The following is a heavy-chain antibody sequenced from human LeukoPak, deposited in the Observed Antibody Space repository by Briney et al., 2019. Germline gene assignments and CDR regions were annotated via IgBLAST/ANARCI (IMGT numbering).Heavy chain of an antibody. CDR3: ATHILFWSGLFDS. J-gene: IGHJ4*02. Sequence: GGSLRLSCEASGFSFSTVPMSWVRQVPGKGLECVSYIIASGDSAYYADSVRGRFTISRDNSKNTLYLQMDDPRAEDSAVYYCATHILFWSGLFDSWGQGALVSVSS. CDR1: GFSFSTVP. D-gene: IGHD3-3*01. CDR2: IIASGDSA. V-gene: IGHV3-23*01.